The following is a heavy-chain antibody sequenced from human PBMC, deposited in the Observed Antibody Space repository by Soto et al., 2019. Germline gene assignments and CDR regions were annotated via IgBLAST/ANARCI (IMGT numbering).Heavy chain of an antibody. CDR2: INHSGST. Sequence: PSETLSLTCAVYGGSFSGYYWSWIRQPPGKGLEWIGEINHSGSTNYNPSLKSRVTISVDTSKNQFSLKLSSVTAADTAVYYCARSIAVAGRDFDYWGQGTLVTVSS. CDR1: GGSFSGYY. CDR3: ARSIAVAGRDFDY. V-gene: IGHV4-34*01. D-gene: IGHD6-19*01. J-gene: IGHJ4*02.